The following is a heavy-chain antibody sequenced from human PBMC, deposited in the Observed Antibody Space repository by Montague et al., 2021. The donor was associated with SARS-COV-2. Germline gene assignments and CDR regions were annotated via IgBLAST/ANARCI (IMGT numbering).Heavy chain of an antibody. CDR3: ARDRDWDDWCGMDV. V-gene: IGHV3-48*03. CDR1: GFIFSSYE. D-gene: IGHD2-21*01. CDR2: ISSSGGGSTK. Sequence: YLSLSFSASGFIFSSYEMNWVRQAPGKGLEWISYISSSGGGSTKHYTDSVKGRFTISRDNAKNSLYLQMNSLRVEDTAIYYCARDRDWDDWCGMDVWGQGTTVTVSS. J-gene: IGHJ6*02.